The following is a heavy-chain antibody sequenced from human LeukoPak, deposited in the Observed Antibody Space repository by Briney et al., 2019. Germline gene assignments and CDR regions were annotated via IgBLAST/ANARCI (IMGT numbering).Heavy chain of an antibody. V-gene: IGHV4-34*01. CDR3: ARLSKRSGEDY. D-gene: IGHD3-3*01. Sequence: SETLSLTCAVYGGSFSGYYWSWIRQPSGKGLEWIGEINHSGSTNYNPSPKSRVTISVDTSKNQFSLKLSSVTAADTAVYYCARLSKRSGEDYWGQGTLVTVSS. CDR1: GGSFSGYY. J-gene: IGHJ4*02. CDR2: INHSGST.